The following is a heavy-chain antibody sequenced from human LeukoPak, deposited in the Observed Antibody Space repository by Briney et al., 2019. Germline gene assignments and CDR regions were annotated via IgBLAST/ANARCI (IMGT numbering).Heavy chain of an antibody. J-gene: IGHJ4*02. CDR1: GYTFTSYY. CDR2: SDPKSGAT. D-gene: IGHD3-16*01. CDR3: ARGNYYDNNGYSPELRY. V-gene: IGHV1-2*02. Sequence: ASVKVSCNTSGYTFTSYYIHWLRQAPGQRFEWMGWSDPKSGATKYEHFQGRVTMTRDTSISTAYMELSRLTSDDTAVYYCARGNYYDNNGYSPELRYWGQGTLVTVSS.